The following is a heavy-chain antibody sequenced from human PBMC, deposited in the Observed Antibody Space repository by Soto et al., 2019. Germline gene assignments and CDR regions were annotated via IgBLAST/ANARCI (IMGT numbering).Heavy chain of an antibody. CDR2: ISSSGYI. V-gene: IGHV3-21*01. CDR1: GFNFNSYT. D-gene: IGHD2-15*01. Sequence: GGSLRLSCAASGFNFNSYTINWVRQAPGKRLEWLSSISSSGYIFSTDSVRGRFTISRDNAKNSVYLQINSLRAEDTAVYFWAMDCSGGSCYPGMDVWGHGTTGTVSS. J-gene: IGHJ6*02. CDR3: AMDCSGGSCYPGMDV.